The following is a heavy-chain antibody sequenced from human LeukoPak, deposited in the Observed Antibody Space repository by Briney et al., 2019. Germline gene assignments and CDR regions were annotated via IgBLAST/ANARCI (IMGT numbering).Heavy chain of an antibody. CDR2: ISGSGGST. CDR3: AKGREYGDYGAGFDY. Sequence: PGGSLRLSCAVSGFTFSSYAMSWVRQAPGKGLEWVSAISGSGGSTYYADSVKGRFTISRDNSKNTLYLQMNSLRAEDTAVYYCAKGREYGDYGAGFDYWGQGTLVTVSS. V-gene: IGHV3-23*01. D-gene: IGHD4-17*01. J-gene: IGHJ4*02. CDR1: GFTFSSYA.